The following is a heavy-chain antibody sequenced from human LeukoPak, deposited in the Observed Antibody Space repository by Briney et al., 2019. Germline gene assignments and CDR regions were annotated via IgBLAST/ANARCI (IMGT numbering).Heavy chain of an antibody. J-gene: IGHJ6*03. V-gene: IGHV4-59*01. CDR1: GGSINSYY. Sequence: SETLSLTCTVSGGSINSYYWSWIRQPPGKGLQWIGCIHYSGSTNYNPSLKSRVTISVDTSKNQFSLKLSSVTAADTAVYYCARTTMVRRAYYMDVWGKGTTVTISS. D-gene: IGHD3-10*01. CDR3: ARTTMVRRAYYMDV. CDR2: IHYSGST.